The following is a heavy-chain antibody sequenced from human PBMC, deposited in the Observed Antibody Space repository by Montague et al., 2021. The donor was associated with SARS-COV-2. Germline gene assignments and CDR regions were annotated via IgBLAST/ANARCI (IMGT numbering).Heavy chain of an antibody. Sequence: SETLSLTCAVYGGSFTDYYWTWIRQAPGKGLEWIGEVDHRGSASYSPSLKGRVSITVDRSKNQFSLNLRSVTAADTAAYYCARGRVSVYGVLIMRPGAGPFDVWGRGTMVLVSP. D-gene: IGHD3-3*01. CDR2: VDHRGSA. CDR3: ARGRVSVYGVLIMRPGAGPFDV. CDR1: GGSFTDYY. V-gene: IGHV4-34*01. J-gene: IGHJ3*01.